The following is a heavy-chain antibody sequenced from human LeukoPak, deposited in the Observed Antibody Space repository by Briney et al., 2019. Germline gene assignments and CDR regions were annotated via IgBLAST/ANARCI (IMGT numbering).Heavy chain of an antibody. D-gene: IGHD3-22*01. J-gene: IGHJ4*02. CDR2: IHYSGNT. V-gene: IGHV4-31*03. CDR3: ASGNGYYYRYFDY. CDR1: DHSISSVGYY. Sequence: SETLSLTCTVSDHSISSVGYYWTWIRQYPGKGLEWIGYIHYSGNTYYNPSLKSRVTISVDTSKNHFSLRLSSVTAADTAVYYCASGNGYYYRYFDYWGQGTLVTVSS.